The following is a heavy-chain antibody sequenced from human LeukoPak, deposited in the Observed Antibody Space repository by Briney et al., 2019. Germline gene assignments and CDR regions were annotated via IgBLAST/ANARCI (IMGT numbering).Heavy chain of an antibody. CDR2: ISSSSSYI. CDR3: ARYYDFWSGYYRD. V-gene: IGHV3-21*01. Sequence: TTGGSLRLSCAASGFTFSSYSMNWVRQAPGKGLEWVSSISSSSSYIYYADSVKGRFTISRDNAKNSLYLQMNSLRAEDTAVYYCARYYDFWSGYYRDWGQGTLVTVSS. D-gene: IGHD3-3*01. J-gene: IGHJ4*02. CDR1: GFTFSSYS.